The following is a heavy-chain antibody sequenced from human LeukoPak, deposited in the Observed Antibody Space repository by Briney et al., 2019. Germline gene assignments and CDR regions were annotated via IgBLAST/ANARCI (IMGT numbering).Heavy chain of an antibody. Sequence: PSETLSLTCTVSGGSISSGGYYWSWIRQHPGKGLEWIGYIYYSGSTYYNPSLKSRVTISVDTSKNQFSLKLSSVTAADTAVYYCARLDYGDYGGFDYWGQGTLVTVSS. V-gene: IGHV4-31*03. CDR3: ARLDYGDYGGFDY. D-gene: IGHD4-17*01. CDR2: IYYSGST. CDR1: GGSISSGGYY. J-gene: IGHJ4*02.